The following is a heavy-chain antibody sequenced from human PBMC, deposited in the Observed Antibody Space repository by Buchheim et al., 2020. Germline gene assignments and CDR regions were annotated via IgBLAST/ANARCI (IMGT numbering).Heavy chain of an antibody. CDR2: ISWDGGST. V-gene: IGHV3-43D*04. D-gene: IGHD2-2*02. CDR3: AKDRGYCSSTSCYSDHYYGMDV. CDR1: GFTFDDYA. Sequence: EMQLVESGGVVVQPGGSLRLSCAASGFTFDDYAMHWVRQAPGKGLEWVSLISWDGGSTYYADSVKGRFTISRDNSKNSLYLQMNSLRAEDTALYYCAKDRGYCSSTSCYSDHYYGMDVWGQGTT. J-gene: IGHJ6*02.